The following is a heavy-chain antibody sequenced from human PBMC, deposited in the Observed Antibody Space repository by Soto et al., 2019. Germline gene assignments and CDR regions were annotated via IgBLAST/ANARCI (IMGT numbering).Heavy chain of an antibody. CDR3: ATPYYYNH. Sequence: PWGSLRLSCAASGFMFSAYTMSWVRQAPGKGLEWLSSITSNSDHIDYADSVRGRFTVSRDNARKSLYLQMDSLGAEDTGVYYCATPYYYNHRGPGPLVTVSS. J-gene: IGHJ4*02. CDR1: GFMFSAYT. CDR2: ITSNSDHI. V-gene: IGHV3-21*01.